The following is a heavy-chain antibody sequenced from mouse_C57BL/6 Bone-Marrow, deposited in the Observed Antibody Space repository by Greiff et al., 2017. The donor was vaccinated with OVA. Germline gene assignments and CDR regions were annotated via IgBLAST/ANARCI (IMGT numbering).Heavy chain of an antibody. D-gene: IGHD2-5*01. V-gene: IGHV1-39*01. CDR1: GYSFTDYN. CDR3: ARWVLLDYSNYSYYFDY. J-gene: IGHJ2*01. CDR2: INPNYGTT. Sequence: EVQLVESGPELVKPGASVKISCKASGYSFTDYNMNWVKQSNGKSLEWIGVINPNYGTTSYNQKFKGKATLTVDQSSSTAYMQLNSLTSEDSAVYYCARWVLLDYSNYSYYFDYWGQGTTLTVAS.